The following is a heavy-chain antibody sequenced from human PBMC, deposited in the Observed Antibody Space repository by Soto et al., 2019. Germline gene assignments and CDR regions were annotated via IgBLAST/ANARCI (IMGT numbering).Heavy chain of an antibody. CDR2: IYNTGST. V-gene: IGHV4-59*01. CDR3: ARVRYGGYVDY. CDR1: GDSINSYY. D-gene: IGHD1-26*01. J-gene: IGHJ4*02. Sequence: KPSETLSLTCTVSGDSINSYYWSWIRQPPGKGLEWIGYIYNTGSTNLNPSLESRVTLSVDTSKNQFSLNINSVTAADTAVYFCARVRYGGYVDYWGQGALVTVSS.